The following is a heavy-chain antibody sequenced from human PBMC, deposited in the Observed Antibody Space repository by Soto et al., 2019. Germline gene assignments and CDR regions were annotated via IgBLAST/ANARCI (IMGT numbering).Heavy chain of an antibody. CDR1: GFTFTSSA. CDR3: AAILYDYYGSGSYYMDY. J-gene: IGHJ4*02. D-gene: IGHD3-10*01. CDR2: IVVGSGNT. Sequence: GASVKVSCKASGFTFTSSAMQWVRQARGQRLEWIGWIVVGSGNTNYAQKFQERVTITRDMSTSTAYMELSSLRSEDTAVYYCAAILYDYYGSGSYYMDYWGQGTLVTVS. V-gene: IGHV1-58*02.